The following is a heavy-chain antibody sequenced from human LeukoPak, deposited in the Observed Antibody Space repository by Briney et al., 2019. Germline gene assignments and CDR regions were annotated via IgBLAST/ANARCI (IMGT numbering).Heavy chain of an antibody. Sequence: GGSLRLSCAASGFTFSGYSMNWVRQAPGKGLEWVASISSSSSYIYYADSVKGRFTISRDNAKNSLYLQMNSLRAEDTAVYYCARSDIVVVVAPVDYWGQGTLVSVSS. V-gene: IGHV3-21*01. CDR3: ARSDIVVVVAPVDY. J-gene: IGHJ4*02. CDR2: ISSSSSYI. CDR1: GFTFSGYS. D-gene: IGHD2-15*01.